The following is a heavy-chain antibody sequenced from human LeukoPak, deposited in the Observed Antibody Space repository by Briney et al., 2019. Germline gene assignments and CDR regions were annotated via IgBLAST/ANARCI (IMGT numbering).Heavy chain of an antibody. V-gene: IGHV1-18*01. D-gene: IGHD3-22*01. J-gene: IGHJ4*02. Sequence: ASVKVSCKASGYTFTSYGISWVRQAPGQGLEWMGWISAYNGNTNYAQKLQGRVTMTTDTSTSIAYMELRSLRSDDTAVYYCARSSYYYDSSGYYLDHFDYWGQGTLVTVSS. CDR1: GYTFTSYG. CDR3: ARSSYYYDSSGYYLDHFDY. CDR2: ISAYNGNT.